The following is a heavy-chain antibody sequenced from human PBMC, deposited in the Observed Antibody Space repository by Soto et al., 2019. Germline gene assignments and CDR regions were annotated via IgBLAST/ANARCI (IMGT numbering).Heavy chain of an antibody. CDR3: ATRSPAFDY. CDR2: ITTDKGKT. CDR1: GYTFTSYG. V-gene: IGHV1-18*01. J-gene: IGHJ4*02. Sequence: GASVKVSCKTSGYTFTSYGISWVRQAPGQGLEWMGWITTDKGKTTYAQKFQGRVTMTTDTSTSTAYMELRSLRSDDTAVYYCATRSPAFDYWGQGTLVIVSS.